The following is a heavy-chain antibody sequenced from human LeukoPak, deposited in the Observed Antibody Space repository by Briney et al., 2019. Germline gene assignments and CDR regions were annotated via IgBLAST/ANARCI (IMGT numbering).Heavy chain of an antibody. V-gene: IGHV3-30*04. CDR2: ISYDGSNK. Sequence: GGSLRLSCAASGFTFSTSTMHWVRQAPGKGLEWVAAISYDGSNKYYVDSVKGRFTISRDNAKNSLYLQMNSLRAEDTAVYYCAELGITMIGGVWGKGTTVTISS. CDR1: GFTFSTST. J-gene: IGHJ6*04. D-gene: IGHD3-10*02. CDR3: AELGITMIGGV.